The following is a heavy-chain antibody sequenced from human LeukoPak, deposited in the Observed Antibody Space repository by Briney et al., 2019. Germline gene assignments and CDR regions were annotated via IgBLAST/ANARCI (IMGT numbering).Heavy chain of an antibody. CDR2: IYYSGST. CDR3: AREPGYSSGSVD. J-gene: IGHJ4*02. CDR1: GGSISSGGYY. V-gene: IGHV4-31*03. D-gene: IGHD6-19*01. Sequence: SETLSLTCTVSGGSISSGGYYWSWIRQHPGKGLEWIGYIYYSGSTYYNPSLKSRVTISVDRSKNQFSLKLSSVTAADTAVYYCAREPGYSSGSVDWGQGTLVTVPS.